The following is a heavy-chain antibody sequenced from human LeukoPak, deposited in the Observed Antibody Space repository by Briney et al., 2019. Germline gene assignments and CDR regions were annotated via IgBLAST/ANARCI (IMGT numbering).Heavy chain of an antibody. J-gene: IGHJ4*01. V-gene: IGHV3-7*01. CDR1: GFTFSSLW. CDR3: ARGGFFRPYDY. D-gene: IGHD1-26*01. Sequence: GGSLILSCAASGFTFSSLWMSWVRQAPGKELEWVATIKKDGGQKDYGDSVRGRFTVSRDSATSSVYLQMNGLTGEDTAVYFCARGGFFRPYDYWGPGILVTVSS. CDR2: IKKDGGQK.